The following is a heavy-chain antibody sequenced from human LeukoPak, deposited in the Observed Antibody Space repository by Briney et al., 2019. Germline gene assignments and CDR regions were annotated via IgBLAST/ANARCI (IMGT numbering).Heavy chain of an antibody. CDR2: VSGRGGSV. D-gene: IGHD3-10*01. V-gene: IGHV3-23*01. CDR3: AKDTSSSGSYFDF. J-gene: IGHJ4*02. CDR1: GFTSSNYA. Sequence: GGSLRLSCVGSGFTSSNYAISWVRQAPGKGLEWVSAVSGRGGSVYYVASVRGRFTISRDNSKNTLYLQMNSLRAEDTAVYFCAKDTSSSGSYFDFWGQGTLVTVSS.